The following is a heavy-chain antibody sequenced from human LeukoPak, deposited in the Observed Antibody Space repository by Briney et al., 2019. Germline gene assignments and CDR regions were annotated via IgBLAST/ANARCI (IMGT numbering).Heavy chain of an antibody. CDR3: ARSDYGDFKEFDY. J-gene: IGHJ4*02. Sequence: SVKVSCKASGGTFSSYAISWVRQAPGQGLEWMGRITPIFGTANYAQKFQGRVTITTDESTSTAYMELSRLRSEDTAVYYCARSDYGDFKEFDYWGQGTLVTVSS. CDR2: ITPIFGTA. D-gene: IGHD4-17*01. CDR1: GGTFSSYA. V-gene: IGHV1-69*05.